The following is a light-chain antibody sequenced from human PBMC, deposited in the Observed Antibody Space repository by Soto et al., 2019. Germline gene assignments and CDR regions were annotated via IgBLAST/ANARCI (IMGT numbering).Light chain of an antibody. CDR3: CSYAGSSTYV. V-gene: IGLV2-23*02. Sequence: QSALTQPASVSGSPGQSITISCTGTSRYVGSYNLVSWYQQHPGKAPKLMIYEVSKRPSGVSNRFSGSKSGNTASLTSYGLQAEDEADYYCCSYAGSSTYVFGPGTKLTVL. CDR1: SRYVGSYNL. J-gene: IGLJ1*01. CDR2: EVS.